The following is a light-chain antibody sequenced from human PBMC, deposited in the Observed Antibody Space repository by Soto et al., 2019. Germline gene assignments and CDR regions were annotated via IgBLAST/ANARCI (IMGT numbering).Light chain of an antibody. J-gene: IGKJ4*01. CDR2: AAS. CDR1: QGISNY. V-gene: IGKV1-9*01. CDR3: QQFNSYPLT. Sequence: ILLSQSPSLMFDCAGGTVTITCRASQGISNYLAWYQQKPGTAPKLLIYAASTLQSGVPSRFSGSGSGTEFTLTISSLQPEDFATYHCQQFNSYPLTFGGGTKVDIK.